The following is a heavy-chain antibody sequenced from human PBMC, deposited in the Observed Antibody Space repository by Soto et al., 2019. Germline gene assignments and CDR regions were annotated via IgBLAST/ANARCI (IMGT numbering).Heavy chain of an antibody. CDR2: INPSGGST. CDR1: GYTFTSYY. J-gene: IGHJ4*02. D-gene: IGHD3-22*01. CDR3: ARAGSYYDSSGYYYWTPFDY. V-gene: IGHV1-46*01. Sequence: GASVKVSCKASGYTFTSYYMHWVRQAPGQGLEWMGIINPSGGSTSYAQKFQGRVTMTRDTSTSTVYMELSSLRSEDTAVYYCARAGSYYDSSGYYYWTPFDYWGQGTLVTVSS.